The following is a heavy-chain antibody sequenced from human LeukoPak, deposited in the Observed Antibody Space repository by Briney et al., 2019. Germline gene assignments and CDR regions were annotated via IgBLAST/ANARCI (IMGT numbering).Heavy chain of an antibody. Sequence: ASVKVSCKASGYTFSNYYIHWVRQAPGQGLKWMGIINPSAGSTTYAPKFQGRVTMTGDTSTSTVYMELSSLRSEDTAVYYCARDPINYYDSIRNYYRFFDYWGQGTLVTVSS. J-gene: IGHJ4*02. CDR2: INPSAGST. D-gene: IGHD3-22*01. V-gene: IGHV1-46*01. CDR1: GYTFSNYY. CDR3: ARDPINYYDSIRNYYRFFDY.